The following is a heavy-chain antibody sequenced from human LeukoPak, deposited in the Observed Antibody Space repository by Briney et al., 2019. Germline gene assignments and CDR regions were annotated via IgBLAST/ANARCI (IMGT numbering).Heavy chain of an antibody. J-gene: IGHJ4*02. CDR3: FDMDYNSSWDF. CDR2: IKSKANGETT. D-gene: IGHD4-11*01. CDR1: GLIFSNAW. V-gene: IGHV3-15*01. Sequence: PGGSLRLSCAASGLIFSNAWMNWVRQAPGKGLEWVGRIKSKANGETTDYAAPVKGRFTISRDDSKNTVYLQMNSLKTEDTAVYYCFDMDYNSSWDFWGQGTLVTVSS.